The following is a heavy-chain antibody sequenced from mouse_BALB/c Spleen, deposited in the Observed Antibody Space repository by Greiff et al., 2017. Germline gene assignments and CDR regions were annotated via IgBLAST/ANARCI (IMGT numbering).Heavy chain of an antibody. CDR2: ISSGSSTI. CDR3: AREDASYFDY. Sequence: EVQVVESGGGLVQPGGSRKLSCAASGFTFSSFGMHWVRQAPEKGLEWVAYISSGSSTIYYADTVKGRFTISRDNPKNTLFLQMTSLRSEDTAMYYCAREDASYFDYWGQGTTLTVSS. J-gene: IGHJ2*01. CDR1: GFTFSSFG. V-gene: IGHV5-17*02. D-gene: IGHD6-1*01.